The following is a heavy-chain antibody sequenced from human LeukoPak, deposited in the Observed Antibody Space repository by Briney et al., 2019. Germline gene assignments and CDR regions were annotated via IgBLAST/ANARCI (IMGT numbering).Heavy chain of an antibody. J-gene: IGHJ4*02. V-gene: IGHV3-11*04. D-gene: IGHD2-2*01. Sequence: GGSLRLSCAASGFTFSNYYMNWIRQAPGKGLEWVSYISSSGSTIYYADSVKGRFTISRDNAKNSLYLQMNSLRAEDTAVYYCASPPTAYCSTISCFDRDEDYWGQGTLVTVSS. CDR2: ISSSGSTI. CDR3: ASPPTAYCSTISCFDRDEDY. CDR1: GFTFSNYY.